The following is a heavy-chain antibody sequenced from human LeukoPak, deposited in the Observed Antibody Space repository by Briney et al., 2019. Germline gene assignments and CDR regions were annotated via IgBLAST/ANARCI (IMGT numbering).Heavy chain of an antibody. Sequence: SETLSLTCTVSGGSISSSSYYWGWIRQPPGKGLEWIGSIYYSGSTYYNPSPKSQVTISVDTSKNQFSLKLSSVTAADTAVYYCARGYGGYGIFDYWGQGTLATVSS. V-gene: IGHV4-39*07. CDR2: IYYSGST. D-gene: IGHD5-12*01. CDR3: ARGYGGYGIFDY. J-gene: IGHJ4*02. CDR1: GGSISSSSYY.